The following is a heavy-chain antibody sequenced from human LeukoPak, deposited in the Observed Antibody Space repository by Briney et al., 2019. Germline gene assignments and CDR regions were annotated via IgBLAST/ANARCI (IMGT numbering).Heavy chain of an antibody. Sequence: GRSLRLSCAASGFTFSSYAMHWVRQAPGKGLEWLAVISYDGSNKYYADSVKGRFTISRDNSKNTLYLQMNSLRAEDTAVYYCASSTGGGSYDYWGQGTLVTVSS. CDR1: GFTFSSYA. J-gene: IGHJ4*02. CDR2: ISYDGSNK. V-gene: IGHV3-30*01. CDR3: ASSTGGGSYDY. D-gene: IGHD2-15*01.